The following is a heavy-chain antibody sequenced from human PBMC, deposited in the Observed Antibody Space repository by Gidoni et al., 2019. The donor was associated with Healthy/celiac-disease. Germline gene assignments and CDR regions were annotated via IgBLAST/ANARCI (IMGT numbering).Heavy chain of an antibody. CDR1: GSTVDAYA. Sequence: EVQLVESGGGMVQPGRSLRLACAASGSTVDAYAMHWVRQAPGKGLEWGSGISWNRGNIGYADSVKGRFTISRDNAKTSLYLQMHSLRAELTALYYCAKAETFSRRSSVHYYFDYWGQGTLGTVSS. CDR3: AKAETFSRRSSVHYYFDY. J-gene: IGHJ4*02. D-gene: IGHD6-6*01. CDR2: ISWNRGNI. V-gene: IGHV3-9*01.